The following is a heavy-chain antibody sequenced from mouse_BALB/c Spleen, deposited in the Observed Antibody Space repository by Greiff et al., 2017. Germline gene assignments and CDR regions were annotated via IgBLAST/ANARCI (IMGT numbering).Heavy chain of an antibody. Sequence: VHVKQSGAELVKPGASVKLSCTASGFNIKDTYMHWVKQRPEQGLEWIGRIDPANGNTKYDPKFQGKATITADTSSNTAYLQLSSLTSEDTAVYYCARGDGYSNVWGAGTTVTVSS. CDR2: IDPANGNT. CDR1: GFNIKDTY. V-gene: IGHV14-3*02. CDR3: ARGDGYSNV. J-gene: IGHJ1*01. D-gene: IGHD2-3*01.